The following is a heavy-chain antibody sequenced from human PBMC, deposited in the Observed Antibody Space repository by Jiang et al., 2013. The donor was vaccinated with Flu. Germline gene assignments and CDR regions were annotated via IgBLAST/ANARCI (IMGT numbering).Heavy chain of an antibody. CDR3: ANTYYDFWSGYYYYFDY. Sequence: LKKPGASVKVSCKASGYTFTSYAMNWVRQAPGQGLEWMGWINTNTGNPTYAQGFTGRFVFSLDTSVSTAYLQISSLKAEDTAVYYCANTYYDFWSGYYYYFDYWGQGTLVTVSS. J-gene: IGHJ4*02. D-gene: IGHD3-3*01. CDR1: GYTFTSYA. V-gene: IGHV7-4-1*02. CDR2: INTNTGNP.